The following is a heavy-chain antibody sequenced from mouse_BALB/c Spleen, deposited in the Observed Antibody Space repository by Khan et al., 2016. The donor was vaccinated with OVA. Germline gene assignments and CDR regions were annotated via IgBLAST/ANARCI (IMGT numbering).Heavy chain of an antibody. CDR2: ISYSGRT. D-gene: IGHD1-1*01. CDR3: ARGNYYGYAMDY. J-gene: IGHJ4*01. V-gene: IGHV3-2*02. CDR1: GYSITSNYA. Sequence: EVKLEESGPGLVKPSQSLSLTCTVTGYSITSNYAWNWIRQFPGNKLEWMGYISYSGRTSYIPSLKSRISITRDTSKNQFFLQLNSVTTEDTATYYGARGNYYGYAMDYWGQGTSVTVSS.